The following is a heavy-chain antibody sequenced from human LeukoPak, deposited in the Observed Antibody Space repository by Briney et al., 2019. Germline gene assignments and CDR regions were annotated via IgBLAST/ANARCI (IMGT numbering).Heavy chain of an antibody. Sequence: GASVKVSCKASGYTFTSYGISWVRQAPGQGLEWMGWMNPNSGNTGYARKFQGRVTMTRNTSISTAYMELSSLRSEDTAVYYCARGRGRPKIAVAGTHLDYWGQGTLVTVSS. CDR2: MNPNSGNT. V-gene: IGHV1-8*02. CDR1: GYTFTSYG. D-gene: IGHD6-19*01. CDR3: ARGRGRPKIAVAGTHLDY. J-gene: IGHJ4*02.